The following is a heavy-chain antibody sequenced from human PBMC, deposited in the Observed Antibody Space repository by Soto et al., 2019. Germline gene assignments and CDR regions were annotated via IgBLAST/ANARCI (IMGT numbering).Heavy chain of an antibody. V-gene: IGHV4-59*08. CDR3: ARHYEAAAGPDFDY. J-gene: IGHJ4*02. CDR2: IYYSGST. Sequence: SETLSLTCTVSGGSISSYYWSWIRQPPGKGLEWIGYIYYSGSTNYNPSLKSRVTISVDTSKNQFSLKLSSVTAADTAVYYCARHYEAAAGPDFDYWGRGTLVTVSS. D-gene: IGHD6-13*01. CDR1: GGSISSYY.